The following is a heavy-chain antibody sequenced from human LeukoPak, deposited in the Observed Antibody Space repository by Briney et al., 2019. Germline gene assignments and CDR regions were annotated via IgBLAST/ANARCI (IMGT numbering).Heavy chain of an antibody. CDR3: AKPRRDGYNWDAFDI. Sequence: AGGSLRLSCAASGFTFSSYWMNWVRQAPGKGLVWVSRIASDGSSTTYADSVKGRFSISRDNAKNTLYLQMNSLRAEDTAVYYCAKPRRDGYNWDAFDIWGQGTMVTVSS. V-gene: IGHV3-74*01. CDR1: GFTFSSYW. J-gene: IGHJ3*02. CDR2: IASDGSST. D-gene: IGHD5-24*01.